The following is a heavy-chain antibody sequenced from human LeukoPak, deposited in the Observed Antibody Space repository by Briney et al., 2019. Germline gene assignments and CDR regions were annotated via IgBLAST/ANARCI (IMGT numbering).Heavy chain of an antibody. D-gene: IGHD5-18*01. J-gene: IGHJ4*02. V-gene: IGHV3-74*01. CDR2: INNDGTTT. CDR3: GRLRGYNYDQRYFDY. Sequence: INNDGTTTTYADSVKGRFTISRDNAENTLYLQMNSLRAEDTAVYYCGRLRGYNYDQRYFDYWGQGTLVTVSS.